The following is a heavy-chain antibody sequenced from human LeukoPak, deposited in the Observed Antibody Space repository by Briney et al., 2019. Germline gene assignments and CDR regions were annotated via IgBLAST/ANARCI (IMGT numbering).Heavy chain of an antibody. CDR2: LWSDGSNK. J-gene: IGHJ4*02. V-gene: IGHV3-33*08. D-gene: IGHD1-20*01. CDR1: GFTFSSYG. CDR3: ARDNFGFDY. Sequence: GGSLRLSCSASGFTFSSYGMHWVRQAPGKGLEWVAVLWSDGSNKYYADSVKGRFTISRDNSKNTLYLQMNSLRAEDTAVFYCARDNFGFDYWGQGTLVTVSS.